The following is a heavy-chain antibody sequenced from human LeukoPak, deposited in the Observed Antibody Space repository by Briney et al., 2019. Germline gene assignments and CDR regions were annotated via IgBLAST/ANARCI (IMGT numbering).Heavy chain of an antibody. CDR1: GGSISSYY. J-gene: IGHJ4*02. V-gene: IGHV4-59*01. D-gene: IGHD6-13*01. Sequence: ESSETLSLTCTVSGGSISSYYWSWIRQPPGKGLEWIGYIYYSGTTNYNPSLKSPVTISVDTSKNQFSLKLSSVTAADTAVYYCARGVYIAAAQYGYWGQGTLVTVSS. CDR3: ARGVYIAAAQYGY. CDR2: IYYSGTT.